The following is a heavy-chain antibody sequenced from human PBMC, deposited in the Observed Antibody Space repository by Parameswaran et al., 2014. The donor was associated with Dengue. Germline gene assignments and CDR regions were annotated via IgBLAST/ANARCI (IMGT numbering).Heavy chain of an antibody. J-gene: IGHJ6*02. CDR3: ARDWNGGYFKGYYGMDV. V-gene: IGHV1-69*01. D-gene: IGHD2-21*02. CDR2: IIPIFGTA. Sequence: WVRQAPGQGLEWMGGIIPIFGTANYAQKFQGRVTITADESTSTAYMELSSLRSEDTAVYYCARDWNGGYFKGYYGMDVWGQGTTVTVSS.